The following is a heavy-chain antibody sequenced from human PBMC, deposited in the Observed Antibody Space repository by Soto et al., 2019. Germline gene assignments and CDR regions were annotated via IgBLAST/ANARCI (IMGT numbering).Heavy chain of an antibody. CDR1: GFTFSSYG. Sequence: QVQLVESGGGVVQPGRSLRLSCAASGFTFSSYGMHWVRQAPGKGLEWVAVISYDGSNKYYADSVKGRFTISRDNSKNTLYLQMNSLRAEDTAVYYCANDRGYSSDPWGQGTLVTVSS. CDR2: ISYDGSNK. CDR3: ANDRGYSSDP. D-gene: IGHD3-22*01. V-gene: IGHV3-30*18. J-gene: IGHJ5*02.